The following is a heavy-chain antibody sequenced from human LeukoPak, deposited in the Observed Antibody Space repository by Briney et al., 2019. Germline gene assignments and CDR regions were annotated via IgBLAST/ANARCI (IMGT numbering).Heavy chain of an antibody. CDR1: GGSISSYY. V-gene: IGHV4-59*01. CDR2: IYYSGST. CDR3: ARINNWFDP. J-gene: IGHJ5*02. Sequence: PSETLSLTCTVAGGSISSYYWSWIRQPPGKGLEWIGYIYYSGSTNYNPSLKSRVTISVDTSKNQFSLKLSSVTAADTAVYYCARINNWFDPWGQGTLVTVSS.